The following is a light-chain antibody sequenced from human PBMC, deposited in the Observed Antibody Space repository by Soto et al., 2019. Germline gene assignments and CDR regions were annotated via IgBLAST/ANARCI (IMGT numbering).Light chain of an antibody. V-gene: IGLV1-40*01. Sequence: QSVLTQPPSLSGAPGQRVTISCTGSRSNIGAGYDVHWYQHLPGTAPKVLIFDNSNRPSGVPDRFSGSKSGTSASLAITGLQDEDEAVYYCHSYDVRLRGPVFGGGTKLTVL. CDR2: DNS. CDR3: HSYDVRLRGPV. CDR1: RSNIGAGYD. J-gene: IGLJ2*01.